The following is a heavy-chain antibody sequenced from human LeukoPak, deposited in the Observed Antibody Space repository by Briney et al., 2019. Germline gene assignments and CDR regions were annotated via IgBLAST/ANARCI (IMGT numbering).Heavy chain of an antibody. V-gene: IGHV1-18*04. Sequence: GASVKVSCKASGYTFTGYGISWVRQAPGQGLEWMGWISAYNGNTNYAQKLQGRVTMTTDTSTSTAYMELRSLRSDDTAVYYCARDRGDYYDSSGYYRLGAFDYWGQGTLVTVSS. J-gene: IGHJ4*02. CDR3: ARDRGDYYDSSGYYRLGAFDY. D-gene: IGHD3-22*01. CDR2: ISAYNGNT. CDR1: GYTFTGYG.